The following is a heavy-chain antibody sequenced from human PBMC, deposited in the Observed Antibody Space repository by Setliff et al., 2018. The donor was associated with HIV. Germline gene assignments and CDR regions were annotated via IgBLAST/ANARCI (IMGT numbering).Heavy chain of an antibody. J-gene: IGHJ6*03. CDR3: ARHGAYEAYYDYMDV. V-gene: IGHV4-39*01. D-gene: IGHD5-12*01. Sequence: SETLSLTCSVSGGSISSSNYYWGWIRQPPGKGLEWIGSIYYSGSTYYNPSLKSRVTISVDTSKNQFSLRLSSVTAADTAVYYCARHGAYEAYYDYMDVWGKGTTVTVSS. CDR2: IYYSGST. CDR1: GGSISSSNYY.